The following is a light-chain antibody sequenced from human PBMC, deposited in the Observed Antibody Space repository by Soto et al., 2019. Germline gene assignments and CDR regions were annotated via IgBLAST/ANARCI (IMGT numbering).Light chain of an antibody. Sequence: AIQLTQSPSSLSASVGDRVALTCRASQGISSGLAWYQQKPGKTPKLLIYDASSLESGVPSRFSGSGSGTDFTLTISSLQPEDFATYYCQHFNSYPPTFGGGTKVDIK. V-gene: IGKV1-13*02. J-gene: IGKJ4*01. CDR3: QHFNSYPPT. CDR1: QGISSG. CDR2: DAS.